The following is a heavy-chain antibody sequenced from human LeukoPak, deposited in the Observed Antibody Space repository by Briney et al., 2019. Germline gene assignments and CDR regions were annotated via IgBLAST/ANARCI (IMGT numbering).Heavy chain of an antibody. CDR2: INVGSGNT. CDR1: GYTFTTYA. D-gene: IGHD7-27*01. V-gene: IGHV1-3*01. Sequence: ASVKVSCKASGYTFTTYAMHWVRQAPGQRPEWVGWINVGSGNTKYSQKFQGRVTLTRDTSASTTYMELSSLRSEDTAVYYCATTGELGYYYYNGMDVWGQGTTVTVSS. CDR3: ATTGELGYYYYNGMDV. J-gene: IGHJ6*02.